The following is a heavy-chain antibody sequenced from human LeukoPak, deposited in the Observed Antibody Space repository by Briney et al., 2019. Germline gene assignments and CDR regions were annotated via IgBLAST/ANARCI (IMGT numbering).Heavy chain of an antibody. CDR1: GFSFTSYT. Sequence: GGSLRLSCAASGFSFTSYTMNWVRQAPGKGLEWVSSISGSNCDISYAHSVKGLFTIFRDNAKNSQYLQMNSLRGEDTAMDSFPRDARTVYYYYGMVVWGQGTTVTVSS. CDR3: PRDARTVYYYYGMVV. V-gene: IGHV3-21*04. CDR2: ISGSNCDI. J-gene: IGHJ6*02.